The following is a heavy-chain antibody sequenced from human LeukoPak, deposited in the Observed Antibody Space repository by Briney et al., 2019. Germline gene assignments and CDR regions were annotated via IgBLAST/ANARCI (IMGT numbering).Heavy chain of an antibody. J-gene: IGHJ4*02. CDR1: GYTFTNYG. CDR3: ARVGAYCTSDSCLDY. D-gene: IGHD2-15*01. V-gene: IGHV1-18*01. CDR2: ISAYNGNA. Sequence: GASVKVSCKASGYTFTNYGVTWVRQAPGQGLEWMGWISAYNGNADYAQKFKGRVTMTTDTSTSTVYMELRSLRSDDTAVYYCARVGAYCTSDSCLDYWGQGTLVTVS.